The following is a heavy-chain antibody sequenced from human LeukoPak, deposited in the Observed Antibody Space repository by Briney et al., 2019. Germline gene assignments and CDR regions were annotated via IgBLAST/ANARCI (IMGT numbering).Heavy chain of an antibody. CDR3: VRSKSGTYGWFDP. D-gene: IGHD4-17*01. CDR1: GGSITSYY. J-gene: IGHJ5*02. Sequence: SETLSLTCTVSGGSITSYYWSWIRQPPGKGLEWIGYIYYSGTTNYNPSPKSRVTISVDTSKNQFSLKVNSVTAADTAVYYCVRSKSGTYGWFDPWGQGTLVTVSS. V-gene: IGHV4-59*01. CDR2: IYYSGTT.